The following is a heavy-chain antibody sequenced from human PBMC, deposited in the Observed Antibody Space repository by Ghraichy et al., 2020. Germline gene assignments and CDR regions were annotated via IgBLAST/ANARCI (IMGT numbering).Heavy chain of an antibody. Sequence: GESLNISCAASGFTFTSYAMSWVRQAPGKGLEWVSTISGSGGRTYYADSVKGRFTISRDNSKNTLYLQMNSLRAEDPAVYYCAKPRGPAPYYFDSWGQGTLVTVSS. CDR3: AKPRGPAPYYFDS. D-gene: IGHD3-16*01. CDR1: GFTFTSYA. V-gene: IGHV3-23*01. J-gene: IGHJ4*02. CDR2: ISGSGGRT.